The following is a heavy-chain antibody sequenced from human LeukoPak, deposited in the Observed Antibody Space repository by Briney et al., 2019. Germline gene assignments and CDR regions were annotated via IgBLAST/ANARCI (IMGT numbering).Heavy chain of an antibody. Sequence: PGGSLRLSCAASGFTFSSYGMHWVRQAPGKGLEWVAVISYDGSNKYYADSVKGRFTISRDNSKNTLYLQMNSLRAEDTAVYYCAKVGGRSAYYYDSSAYYFADDAFDIWGQGTMVTVSS. CDR1: GFTFSSYG. CDR2: ISYDGSNK. CDR3: AKVGGRSAYYYDSSAYYFADDAFDI. D-gene: IGHD3-22*01. J-gene: IGHJ3*02. V-gene: IGHV3-30*18.